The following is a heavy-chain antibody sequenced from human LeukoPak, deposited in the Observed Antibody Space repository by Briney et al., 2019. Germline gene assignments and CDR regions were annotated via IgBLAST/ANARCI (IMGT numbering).Heavy chain of an antibody. CDR2: ISYDGSNK. V-gene: IGHV3-30*03. Sequence: PGGSLRLSCAASGFTFSSYGMHWVRQAPGKGLEWVAIISYDGSNKYYADSVKGRFTISRDNSKNTLYLQMNSLRAEDTAVYYCARALHYLDYWGQGTLVTVSS. CDR3: ARALHYLDY. CDR1: GFTFSSYG. J-gene: IGHJ4*02.